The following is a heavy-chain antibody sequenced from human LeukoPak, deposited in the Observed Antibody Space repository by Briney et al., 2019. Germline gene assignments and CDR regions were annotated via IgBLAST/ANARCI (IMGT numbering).Heavy chain of an antibody. CDR2: IKQDGSEK. D-gene: IGHD3-3*01. Sequence: PGGSLRLSXAASGFTFRSYWMSWVRQAPGKGLEWVANIKQDGSEKYYVDSVKGRFTISRDNAKNSLYLQMNSLRAEDTAVYYCARGFLEWLFWGQGTLVTVSS. CDR3: ARGFLEWLF. V-gene: IGHV3-7*01. CDR1: GFTFRSYW. J-gene: IGHJ4*02.